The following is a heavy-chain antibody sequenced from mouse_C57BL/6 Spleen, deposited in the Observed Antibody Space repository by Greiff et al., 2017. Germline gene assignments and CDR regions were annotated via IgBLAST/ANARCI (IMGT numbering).Heavy chain of an antibody. J-gene: IGHJ2*01. D-gene: IGHD2-4*01. CDR3: GGLRHGDYFGY. CDR1: GYTFTSYW. Sequence: QVQLQQPGAELVKPGASVKMSCKASGYTFTSYWITWVKQRPGQGLEWIGDIYPGSGSTNYNEKFKSKATLTLDTSSSTAYMQLSILTSEDSSVYYCGGLRHGDYFGYWGQGTTLTVAS. CDR2: IYPGSGST. V-gene: IGHV1-55*01.